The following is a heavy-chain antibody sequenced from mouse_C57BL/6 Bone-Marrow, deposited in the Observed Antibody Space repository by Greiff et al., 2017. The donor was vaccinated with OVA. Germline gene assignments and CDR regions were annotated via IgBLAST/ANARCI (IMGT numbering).Heavy chain of an antibody. D-gene: IGHD2-2*01. CDR1: GFTFSSYA. J-gene: IGHJ4*01. V-gene: IGHV5-4*03. CDR2: ISDGGSYT. CDR3: ARGYYGYDYAMDY. Sequence: DVKLVESGGGLVKPGGSLKLSCAASGFTFSSYAMSWVRQTPEKRLEWVATISDGGSYTYYPDNVKGRFTISRDNAKNNLYLQMSHLKSEDTAMYDCARGYYGYDYAMDYWGQGTSVTVSS.